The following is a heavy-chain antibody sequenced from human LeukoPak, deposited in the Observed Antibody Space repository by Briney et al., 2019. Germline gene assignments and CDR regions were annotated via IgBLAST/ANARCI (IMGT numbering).Heavy chain of an antibody. CDR1: GFTFTNYA. V-gene: IGHV3-23*01. Sequence: GGSLRLSFAAPGFTFTNYAMSWVRQAPGKGLEWVSGMSGRCVSTYYADSVKGRFTISSDNSKNTLYLQMNSLRAEDTAIYYCAKDCNGGNCYIDYWGQGTLVTVAS. CDR3: AKDCNGGNCYIDY. J-gene: IGHJ4*02. D-gene: IGHD2-15*01. CDR2: MSGRCVST.